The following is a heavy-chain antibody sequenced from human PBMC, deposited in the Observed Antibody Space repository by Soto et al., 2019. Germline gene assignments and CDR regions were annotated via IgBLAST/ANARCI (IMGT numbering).Heavy chain of an antibody. CDR3: ARAREPFDY. CDR2: INHSGST. Sequence: SETLSLTCAVYGGSFSGYYWSWIRQPPGKGLEWIGEINHSGSTNYNPSLKSRVTISVDTSKNQFSLKLSSVTAADTAVYYCARAREPFDYWGQGTLVTV. J-gene: IGHJ4*02. CDR1: GGSFSGYY. V-gene: IGHV4-34*01.